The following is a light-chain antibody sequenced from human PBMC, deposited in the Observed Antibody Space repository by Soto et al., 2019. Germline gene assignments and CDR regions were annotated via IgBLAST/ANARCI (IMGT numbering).Light chain of an antibody. CDR2: GAS. CDR3: QHYGSSPET. CDR1: QSVSSNY. J-gene: IGKJ1*01. Sequence: EIVLTQSRCSLSLSPGERSTLSCRASQSVSSNYLAWYQQKPGQAPRLLIYGASSRATGIPDRFSGSGSGTDFTLTISRLEPEDFAVYYCQHYGSSPETFGQGTKVDIK. V-gene: IGKV3-20*01.